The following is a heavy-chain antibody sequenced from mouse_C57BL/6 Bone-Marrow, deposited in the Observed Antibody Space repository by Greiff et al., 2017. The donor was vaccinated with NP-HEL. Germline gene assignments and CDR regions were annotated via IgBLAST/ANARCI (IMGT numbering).Heavy chain of an antibody. D-gene: IGHD2-5*01. V-gene: IGHV1-50*01. CDR3: ATHGYSNSGYAMDY. CDR2: IDPSDSYT. J-gene: IGHJ4*01. CDR1: GYTFTSYW. Sequence: QVQLQQPGAELVKPGASVKLSCKASGYTFTSYWMQWVKQRPGQGLEWIGEIDPSDSYTNYNQKFKGKATLTVDTSSSTAYMQLSSLTSEDSAVYYCATHGYSNSGYAMDYWGRGTAVTVSS.